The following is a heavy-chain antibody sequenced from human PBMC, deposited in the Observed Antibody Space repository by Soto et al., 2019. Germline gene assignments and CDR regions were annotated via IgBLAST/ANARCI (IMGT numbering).Heavy chain of an antibody. Sequence: SETLSLTCTVSGGAISSYYWSWIRQTPGKGLEWIGYIFYFGSTNYNPSLKSRVTLSIDTSKNQLSLKLSSVTAADTAVYYCARHRYSGYYFDYWGQGTLVTVSS. CDR2: IFYFGST. D-gene: IGHD1-26*01. J-gene: IGHJ4*02. V-gene: IGHV4-59*08. CDR3: ARHRYSGYYFDY. CDR1: GGAISSYY.